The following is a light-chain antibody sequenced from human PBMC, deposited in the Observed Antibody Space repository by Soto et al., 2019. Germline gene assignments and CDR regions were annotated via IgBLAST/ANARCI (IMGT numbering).Light chain of an antibody. CDR2: DVS. J-gene: IGLJ1*01. V-gene: IGLV2-14*03. Sequence: QSAPTQPASPSRSPRQSITISLPGNGRKVGTYNYDSWYQHHPGKAPKLIIYDVSSRPSGVSHRFSGCKSGNTASLAISGLLSEDEADYFCSTYTSSNPSYVFGTGTKVTVL. CDR3: STYTSSNPSYV. CDR1: GRKVGTYNY.